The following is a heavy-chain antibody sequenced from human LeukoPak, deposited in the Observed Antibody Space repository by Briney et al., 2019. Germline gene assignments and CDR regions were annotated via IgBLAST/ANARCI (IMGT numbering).Heavy chain of an antibody. Sequence: SETLSLTCTVSGGSINNYHWGWIRQPPGKGLEWIGYISYSGTTNYNPSLKSRVTISVDMSKSQFPLKLNSVTAADTAVYYCGRVTTGTVDHWGQGTLVTVSS. D-gene: IGHD1-1*01. V-gene: IGHV4-59*01. CDR1: GGSINNYH. J-gene: IGHJ4*02. CDR2: ISYSGTT. CDR3: GRVTTGTVDH.